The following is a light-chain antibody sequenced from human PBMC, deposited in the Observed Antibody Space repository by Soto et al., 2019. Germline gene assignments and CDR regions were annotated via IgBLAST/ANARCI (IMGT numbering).Light chain of an antibody. J-gene: IGLJ1*01. Sequence: QSALTQPASVSGSPGQSITISCTGTSSDVGAYNYVSWYQQEPGKAPKLMIHDVSNRPSGVSNRFSGSKSGNTASLTISGLQAEDEADYYCRSYTSSYTNVFGTGTKLTVL. CDR3: RSYTSSYTNV. CDR2: DVS. V-gene: IGLV2-14*03. CDR1: SSDVGAYNY.